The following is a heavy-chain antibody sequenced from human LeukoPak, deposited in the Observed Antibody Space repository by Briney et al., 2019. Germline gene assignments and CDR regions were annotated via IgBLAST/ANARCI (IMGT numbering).Heavy chain of an antibody. CDR3: ARGDYYDSSGYYYH. CDR1: GGPISSSSYY. D-gene: IGHD3-22*01. V-gene: IGHV4-39*02. J-gene: IGHJ5*02. CDR2: IYYSGST. Sequence: SETLSLTCTVSGGPISSSSYYWGWIRQPPGKGLEWIGSIYYSGSTYYNPSLKSRVTISLDTSKNYFSLKLTSVTAADTAMYYCARGDYYDSSGYYYHWGQGTLVTVSS.